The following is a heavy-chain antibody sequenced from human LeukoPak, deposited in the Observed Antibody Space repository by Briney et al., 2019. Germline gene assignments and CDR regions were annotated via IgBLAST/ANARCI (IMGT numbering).Heavy chain of an antibody. V-gene: IGHV4-4*02. J-gene: IGHJ4*02. CDR3: AREPRSYATNRYYFDY. D-gene: IGHD1-26*01. CDR2: IYHSGST. Sequence: PSGTLSLTCAVSGGSISSSNWWSWVRQPPGKGLEWIGEIYHSGSTNYNPSLKSRVTISVDKSKNQFSLKLSSVTAADTAVYYCAREPRSYATNRYYFDYWGQGTLVTVSS. CDR1: GGSISSSNW.